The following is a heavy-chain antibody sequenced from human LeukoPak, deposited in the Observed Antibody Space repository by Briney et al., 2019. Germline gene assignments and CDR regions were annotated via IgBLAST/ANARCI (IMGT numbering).Heavy chain of an antibody. D-gene: IGHD3-16*01. CDR2: IYHSGST. Sequence: SETLSLTCAVSGGSISSSNWWSWVRQPPGKGLEWIGEIYHSGSTNYNPSLKSRVTISVDTSKNQFSLKLSSVTAADTAVYYCARETSQKGAHYMDVWGKGTTVTISS. CDR1: GGSISSSNW. J-gene: IGHJ6*03. CDR3: ARETSQKGAHYMDV. V-gene: IGHV4-4*02.